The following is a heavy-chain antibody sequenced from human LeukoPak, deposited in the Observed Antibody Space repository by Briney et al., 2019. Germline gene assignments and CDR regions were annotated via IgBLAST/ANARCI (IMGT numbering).Heavy chain of an antibody. J-gene: IGHJ4*02. CDR2: ISWNSGSI. CDR1: GFTFDDYA. D-gene: IGHD3-10*01. V-gene: IGHV3-9*01. Sequence: GGSLRLSCGASGFTFDDYAMHWVRQAPGKGLEWVSGISWNSGSIGYADSVKGRFTISRDNAKNSLYLQMNSLRPEDTAFYYCAKSIEGSGSYYNSYFDYWGQGTLVTVSS. CDR3: AKSIEGSGSYYNSYFDY.